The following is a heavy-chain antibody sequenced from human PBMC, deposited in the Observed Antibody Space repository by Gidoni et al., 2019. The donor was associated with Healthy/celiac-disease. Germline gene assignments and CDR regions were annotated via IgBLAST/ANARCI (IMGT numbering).Heavy chain of an antibody. J-gene: IGHJ6*02. D-gene: IGHD2-15*01. CDR2: ISSSVSTI. V-gene: IGHV3-11*01. CDR1: GFPFSDYY. CDR3: ARPGGGRKYCSGGSCYPMDV. Sequence: VQLVESGGGLVKPGGSLRLSCAASGFPFSDYYMSWIRQAPGKGLGWFSYISSSVSTIYYADSVKGRFTISRDNAKNSLYLQMNSLRAEDTAVYYCARPGGGRKYCSGGSCYPMDVWGQGTTVTVSS.